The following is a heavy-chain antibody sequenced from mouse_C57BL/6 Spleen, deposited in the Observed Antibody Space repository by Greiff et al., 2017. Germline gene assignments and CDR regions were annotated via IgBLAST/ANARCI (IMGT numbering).Heavy chain of an antibody. CDR3: ARGDYCASSYRYYFDY. Sequence: EVKLVESEGGLVQPGSSMKLSCTASGYTFSDYYMAWVRQVPGKGLEWVANIYYGGGSTYYMDSLKSSFIISRDNAKTILYMQMSSLKSEDTATYYCARGDYCASSYRYYFDYWGQGTTLTVSS. D-gene: IGHD1-1*01. J-gene: IGHJ2*01. CDR2: IYYGGGST. V-gene: IGHV5-16*01. CDR1: GYTFSDYY.